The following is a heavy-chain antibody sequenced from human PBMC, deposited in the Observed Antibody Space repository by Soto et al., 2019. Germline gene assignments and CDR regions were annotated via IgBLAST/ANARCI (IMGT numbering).Heavy chain of an antibody. CDR1: GGTFSSYA. CDR2: IIPIFGTA. V-gene: IGHV1-69*13. D-gene: IGHD3-22*01. J-gene: IGHJ4*02. Sequence: ASVKVSCKASGGTFSSYAISWVRQAPGQGLEWMGGIIPIFGTANYAQKFQGRVTITADESTSTAYMELSSLRSEDTAVYYCARERTYYYDSSGYYSFDYWGQGTLVTAPQ. CDR3: ARERTYYYDSSGYYSFDY.